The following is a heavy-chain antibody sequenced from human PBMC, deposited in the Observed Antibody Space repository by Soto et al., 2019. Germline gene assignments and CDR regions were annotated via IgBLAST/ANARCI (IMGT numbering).Heavy chain of an antibody. V-gene: IGHV4-59*01. J-gene: IGHJ4*02. CDR3: ASTTRRDGPKGTYYFDY. Sequence: PSETLSLTCTVSGGSISSYYWSWIRQPPGKGLEWIGYIYYSGSTNYNPSLKSRVTISVDTSKNQFSLKLSSVTAADTAVYYCASTTRRDGPKGTYYFDYWGQGTLVTVSS. D-gene: IGHD4-17*01. CDR2: IYYSGST. CDR1: GGSISSYY.